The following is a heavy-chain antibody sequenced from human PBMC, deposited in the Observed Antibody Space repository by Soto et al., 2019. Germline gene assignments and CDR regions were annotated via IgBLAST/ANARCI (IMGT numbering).Heavy chain of an antibody. CDR1: GGTFSSYA. Sequence: QVQLVQSGAEVKKPGSSVKVSCKASGGTFSSYAISWVRQAPGQGLEWMGGIIPILGTANYAQKFQGRVTITADKSTSTAYMELSSLRSEDTAVYYCASAYCSSTSCYSVYYYYGMDVWGQGTTVTVSS. V-gene: IGHV1-69*06. J-gene: IGHJ6*02. D-gene: IGHD2-2*01. CDR2: IIPILGTA. CDR3: ASAYCSSTSCYSVYYYYGMDV.